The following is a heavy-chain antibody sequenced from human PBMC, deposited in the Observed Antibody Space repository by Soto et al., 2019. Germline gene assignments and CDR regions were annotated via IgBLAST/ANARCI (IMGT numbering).Heavy chain of an antibody. CDR1: GGTFSTYA. D-gene: IGHD5-18*01. Sequence: QVQLVQSGAEVKKPESSVKVSCKAPGGTFSTYAISWVRQDPGQGLEWMGGIIPMFGTANYAQRFQDRVTITAEESTNTVYMELSSLRSEDTAVYFCASGIQLWLRRIHNGYSGWGQGTLVTVSS. J-gene: IGHJ4*02. CDR3: ASGIQLWLRRIHNGYSG. CDR2: IIPMFGTA. V-gene: IGHV1-69*12.